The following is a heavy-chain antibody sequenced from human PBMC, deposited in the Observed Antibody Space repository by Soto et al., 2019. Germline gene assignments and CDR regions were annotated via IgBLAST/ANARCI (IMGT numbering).Heavy chain of an antibody. CDR1: GGSISSSSYY. Sequence: PSETLSLTCTVSGGSISSSSYYWGWIRQPPGKGLEWIGIIYYRGSTYYNPSLKSRVTISVDTSKNQFSLKLRSVTAEDTAVYYCARGIRVVVGATHVDYWGQGTLVTVSS. CDR2: IYYRGST. CDR3: ARGIRVVVGATHVDY. J-gene: IGHJ4*02. D-gene: IGHD2-15*01. V-gene: IGHV4-39*01.